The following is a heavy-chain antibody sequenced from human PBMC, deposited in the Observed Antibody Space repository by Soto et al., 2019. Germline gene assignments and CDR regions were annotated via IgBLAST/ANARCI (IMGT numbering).Heavy chain of an antibody. Sequence: PXATLSLPCTVCGGSISTYYWSWIRQPPGKGLEWIGYIYYSGSTSYNPSLKSRVTISVDTSKNQFSLKLRSVTAADTAVYYCASDRGSAWDQGYGMDVWAQRTTVTVSS. J-gene: IGHJ6*02. V-gene: IGHV4-59*01. CDR3: ASDRGSAWDQGYGMDV. CDR1: GGSISTYY. D-gene: IGHD6-19*01. CDR2: IYYSGST.